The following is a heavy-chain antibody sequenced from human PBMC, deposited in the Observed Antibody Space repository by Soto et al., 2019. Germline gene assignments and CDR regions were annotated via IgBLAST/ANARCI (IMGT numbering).Heavy chain of an antibody. V-gene: IGHV1-8*02. J-gene: IGHJ5*02. D-gene: IGHD6-13*01. CDR2: MNPGSGQT. CDR1: GYTFINFD. CDR3: ARMASAGTLNWFDP. Sequence: ASVKVSCKASGYTFINFDISWVRQAAGQGLEWLGWMNPGSGQTGCASKFQGRVAMTRDASTGTSHLELSRLTSDDTAVYYCARMASAGTLNWFDPWGQGTLVTVSS.